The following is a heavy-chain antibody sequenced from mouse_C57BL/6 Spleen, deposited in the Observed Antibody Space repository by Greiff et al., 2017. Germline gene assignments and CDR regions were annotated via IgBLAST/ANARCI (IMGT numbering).Heavy chain of an antibody. CDR3: ARPPHYYGTRAWFAY. Sequence: QVQLQQPGAELVKPGASVKMSCKASGYTFTSYWITWVKQRPGQGLEWIGDIYPGSGSTNYNEKFKSKATLTVDTSSSTASMQLSSLTSEDSAVYYCARPPHYYGTRAWFAYWGQGTLVTVSA. CDR2: IYPGSGST. V-gene: IGHV1-55*01. CDR1: GYTFTSYW. J-gene: IGHJ3*01. D-gene: IGHD1-1*01.